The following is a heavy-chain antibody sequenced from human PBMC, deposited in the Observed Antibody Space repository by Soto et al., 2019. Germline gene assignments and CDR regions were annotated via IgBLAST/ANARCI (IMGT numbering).Heavy chain of an antibody. CDR2: IYYSGST. J-gene: IGHJ5*02. V-gene: IGHV4-59*01. D-gene: IGHD3-10*01. CDR3: ARDNPGKNYYRSGNNWFDP. Sequence: LSLTCTVSGGSISSYYWSWIRQPPGKGLEWIGYIYYSGSTNYNPSLKSRVTISVDTSKNQFSLKLSSVTAADTAVYYCARDNPGKNYYRSGNNWFDPSGQGTLVTVSS. CDR1: GGSISSYY.